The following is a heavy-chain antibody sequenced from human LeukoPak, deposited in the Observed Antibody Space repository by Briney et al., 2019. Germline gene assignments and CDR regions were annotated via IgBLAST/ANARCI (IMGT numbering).Heavy chain of an antibody. J-gene: IGHJ4*02. CDR2: ISGSGGST. CDR1: GFTFSSYA. Sequence: GGSLRLSCAASGFTFSSYAMSWVRQAPGKGLEWVSAISGSGGSTYYADSVKGRFTISRDNSKNTLYLQMYSLRAEDTAVYYCAKITWIAAAGTNDYWGQGTLVTVSS. D-gene: IGHD6-13*01. V-gene: IGHV3-23*01. CDR3: AKITWIAAAGTNDY.